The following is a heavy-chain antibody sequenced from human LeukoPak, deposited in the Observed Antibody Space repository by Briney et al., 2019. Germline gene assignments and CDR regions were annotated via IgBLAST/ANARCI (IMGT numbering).Heavy chain of an antibody. D-gene: IGHD3-3*01. CDR2: ISSSSSYI. V-gene: IGHV3-21*01. J-gene: IGHJ4*02. Sequence: GGSLRLSCAASGFTFSSYSMNWVRQAPGKGLEWVSSISSSSSYIYYADSVKGRFTISRDNAKNSLYLQMNSLRAEDTAVYYCAREFLAGLPPPDYWGQGTLVTVSS. CDR1: GFTFSSYS. CDR3: AREFLAGLPPPDY.